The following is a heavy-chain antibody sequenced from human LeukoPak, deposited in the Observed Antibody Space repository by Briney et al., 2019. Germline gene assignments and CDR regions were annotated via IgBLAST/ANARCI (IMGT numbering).Heavy chain of an antibody. D-gene: IGHD2-2*01. CDR2: INHSGST. J-gene: IGHJ4*02. CDR1: GGSFSGYY. V-gene: IGHV4-34*01. Sequence: SETLSPTCAVYGGSFSGYYWSWIRQPPGKGLEWIGEINHSGSTNYNPSLKSRVTISVDTSKNQFSLKLSSVTAADTAVYYCARGGQAEDIVVVPAAAHTFWGQGTLVTVSS. CDR3: ARGGQAEDIVVVPAAAHTF.